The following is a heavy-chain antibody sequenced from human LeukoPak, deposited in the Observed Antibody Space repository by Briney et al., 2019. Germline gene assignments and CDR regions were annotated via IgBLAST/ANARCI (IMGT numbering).Heavy chain of an antibody. CDR2: ISYDGVTT. CDR3: AKGGGVADYYPFIGQYFDL. J-gene: IGHJ2*01. Sequence: PGGSLRLSCVVSAFTFSDHALHWVRQAPGRGLEWVAAISYDGVTTYSADSVKGRFTISRDNSKNTLYLQMNSLTVEDTAVYYCAKGGGVADYYPFIGQYFDLWGRGTLVTVSS. V-gene: IGHV3-30-3*01. D-gene: IGHD1-26*01. CDR1: AFTFSDHA.